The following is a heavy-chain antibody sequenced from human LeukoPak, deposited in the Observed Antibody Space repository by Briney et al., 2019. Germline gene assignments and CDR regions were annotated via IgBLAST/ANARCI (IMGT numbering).Heavy chain of an antibody. CDR1: GFTFSSYE. CDR2: ISSSSRYI. D-gene: IGHD2-8*01. J-gene: IGHJ6*03. CDR3: ARVGAAGMLYHFYYLDV. V-gene: IGHV3-21*06. Sequence: GGSLRLSCAASGFTFSSYEMNWVRQAPGKGLEWVSSISSSSRYIYYADSMKGRFTISRDNAKNSLFLQMNNLRAEDTAVYYCARVGAAGMLYHFYYLDVWGKGTTVTISS.